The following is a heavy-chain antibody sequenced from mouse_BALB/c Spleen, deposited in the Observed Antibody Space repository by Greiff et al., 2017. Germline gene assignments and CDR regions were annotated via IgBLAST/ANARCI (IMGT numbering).Heavy chain of an antibody. Sequence: QVQLQQPGAELVKPGASVKLSCKASGYTFTSYYMYWVKQRPGQGLEWIGGINPSNGGTNFNEKFKSKATLTVDKSSSTAYMQLSSLTSEDSAVYYCTNGNYYYTMDYWGQGTSVTVSS. CDR3: TNGNYYYTMDY. V-gene: IGHV1S81*02. CDR2: INPSNGGT. CDR1: GYTFTSYY. J-gene: IGHJ4*01. D-gene: IGHD2-1*01.